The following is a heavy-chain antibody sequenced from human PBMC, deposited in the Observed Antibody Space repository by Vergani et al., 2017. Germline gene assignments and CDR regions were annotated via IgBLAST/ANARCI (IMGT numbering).Heavy chain of an antibody. D-gene: IGHD3-10*01. V-gene: IGHV3-30*03. Sequence: QVQLAESGGGRVQPGRSLRLSCAASGFSFSSHAIHWVRPAPGKGLEWVAVISNDGSKKYYADSVKGRFTISRDNSKNTLDLQMNSLRTQDTAVYYWAIACSVTSGSLQYNFYMDVWGKGTTVTVS. J-gene: IGHJ6*03. CDR3: AIACSVTSGSLQYNFYMDV. CDR2: ISNDGSKK. CDR1: GFSFSSHA.